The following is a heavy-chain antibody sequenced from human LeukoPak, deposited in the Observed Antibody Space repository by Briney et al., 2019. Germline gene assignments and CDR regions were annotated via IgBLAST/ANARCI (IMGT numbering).Heavy chain of an antibody. J-gene: IGHJ4*02. D-gene: IGHD6-13*01. CDR2: FDPEDGET. CDR3: AKELYSGRGYPLHGGFDY. V-gene: IGHV1-24*01. Sequence: ASVKVSCKVSGYTLTELSMHWVRQAPGKGLEWMGGFDPEDGETIYAQKFQGRVTMTEDTSTDTAYMELSSLRSEDTAVYYCAKELYSGRGYPLHGGFDYGARGPRVTVS. CDR1: GYTLTELS.